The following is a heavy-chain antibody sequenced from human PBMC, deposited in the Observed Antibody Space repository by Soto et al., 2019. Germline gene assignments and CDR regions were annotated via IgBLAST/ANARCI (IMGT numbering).Heavy chain of an antibody. CDR2: ISYDGSNK. CDR3: ARDLGGYGGNYYYGMDV. V-gene: IGHV3-30*04. Sequence: GGSLRLSCAASGFTFSSYAMHWVRQAPGKGLEWVAVISYDGSNKYYADSVKGRFTISRDNSKNTLYLQMNSLRAEDTAVYYCARDLGGYGGNYYYGMDVWGQGTTVTVSS. J-gene: IGHJ6*02. CDR1: GFTFSSYA. D-gene: IGHD4-17*01.